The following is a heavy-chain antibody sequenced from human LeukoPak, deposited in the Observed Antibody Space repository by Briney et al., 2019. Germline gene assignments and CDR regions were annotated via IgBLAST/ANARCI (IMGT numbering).Heavy chain of an antibody. Sequence: PGGSLRLSCAASGFTFSSYSMNWVRQALGKGLEWISYISSGTITMYYADSMKGRFTISRDNAKNSLYLQMNGLKADDTAVYYCARDGEFDYWGQGTLVTVSS. CDR1: GFTFSSYS. CDR3: ARDGEFDY. J-gene: IGHJ4*02. V-gene: IGHV3-48*01. CDR2: ISSGTITM.